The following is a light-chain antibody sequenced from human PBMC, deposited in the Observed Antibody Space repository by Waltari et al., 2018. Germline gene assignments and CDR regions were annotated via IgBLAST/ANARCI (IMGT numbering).Light chain of an antibody. J-gene: IGLJ2*01. CDR3: LSYTTRISFV. V-gene: IGLV2-23*02. Sequence: QPALTQPASVSGSPGQSITSSCTGSSNDIGNSKHACWYQPHPGKAPRLIISEVTERPPGVSDRFSGSKSGNTASLTISGLQAEDEADYYCLSYTTRISFVFGGGTKLSVL. CDR2: EVT. CDR1: SNDIGNSKH.